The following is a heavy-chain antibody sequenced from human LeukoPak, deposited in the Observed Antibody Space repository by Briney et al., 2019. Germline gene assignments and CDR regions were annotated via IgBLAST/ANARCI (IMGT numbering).Heavy chain of an antibody. CDR1: GFTFSSYE. Sequence: GGSLRLSCAASGFTFSSYEMNWVRQAPGKGLEWVSYISSSGSTIYYADSVKGRFTIPRDNAKNSLYLQMNSLRAEDTAVYYCAELGITMIGGVWGKGTTVTVSS. CDR2: ISSSGSTI. J-gene: IGHJ6*04. D-gene: IGHD3-10*02. CDR3: AELGITMIGGV. V-gene: IGHV3-48*03.